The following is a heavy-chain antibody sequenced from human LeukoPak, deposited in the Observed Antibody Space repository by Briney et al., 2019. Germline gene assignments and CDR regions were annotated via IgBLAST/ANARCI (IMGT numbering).Heavy chain of an antibody. Sequence: ASVKVSCKASGYTFTSYGISWVRQAPGQGLEWMGWISAYNGNTNYAQKLQGRVTMTTDTSTSTAYMELRSLRSDDTAVYYCARDFDGGRFGGHYGMDVWGQGTTVTVSS. V-gene: IGHV1-18*01. J-gene: IGHJ6*02. D-gene: IGHD3-10*01. CDR2: ISAYNGNT. CDR1: GYTFTSYG. CDR3: ARDFDGGRFGGHYGMDV.